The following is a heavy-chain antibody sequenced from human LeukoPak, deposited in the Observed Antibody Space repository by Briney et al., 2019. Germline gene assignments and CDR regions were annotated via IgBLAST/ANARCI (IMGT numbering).Heavy chain of an antibody. V-gene: IGHV3-23*01. CDR2: ISGSGGST. CDR1: GFTFSSYA. D-gene: IGHD5-12*01. CDR3: AKAPSGRHQRGFDY. J-gene: IGHJ4*02. Sequence: GGSLRLSCAASGFTFSSYAMSWVRQAPGKGLEWVSAISGSGGSTYYADSVKGRSTISRDNSKNTLYLQMNSLRAEDTAVYYCAKAPSGRHQRGFDYWGQGTLVTVSS.